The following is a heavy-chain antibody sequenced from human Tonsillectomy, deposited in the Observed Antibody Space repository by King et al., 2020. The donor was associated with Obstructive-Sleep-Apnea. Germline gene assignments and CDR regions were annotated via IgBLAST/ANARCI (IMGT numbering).Heavy chain of an antibody. CDR1: GYTFTSYG. Sequence: QLVQSGAEVKKPGASVKVSCKASGYTFTSYGIIWVRQAPGQGLECLGWISDYNGNTNYAQKFQGRVTMTTDTSTNTAYMELRNLRSDETAVYYCARADIVVAGYYFDYWGQGTLVTVSS. CDR2: ISDYNGNT. CDR3: ARADIVVAGYYFDY. D-gene: IGHD3-22*01. V-gene: IGHV1-18*04. J-gene: IGHJ4*02.